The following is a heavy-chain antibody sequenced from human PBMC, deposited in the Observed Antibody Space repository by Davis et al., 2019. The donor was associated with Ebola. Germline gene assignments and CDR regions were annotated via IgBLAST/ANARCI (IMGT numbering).Heavy chain of an antibody. CDR1: GYTFTGYY. D-gene: IGHD1-1*01. CDR2: IRSKANSYAA. Sequence: KVSCKASGYTFTGYYMHWVRQASGKGLEWVGRIRSKANSYAAAYAASVKGRFTISRDDSKSIAYLQMNSLKTEDTAVYYCTRDSGGYWGQGTLVTVSS. J-gene: IGHJ4*02. V-gene: IGHV3-73*01. CDR3: TRDSGGY.